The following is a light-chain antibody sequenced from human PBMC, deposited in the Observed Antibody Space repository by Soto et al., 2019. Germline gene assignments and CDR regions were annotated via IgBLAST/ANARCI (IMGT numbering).Light chain of an antibody. Sequence: DIVITQSPVSLPVTPGEPASISCRSSQSLLHSNGYNYLDWYLQKPGQSPQLLIYLGSNRASGVPDRFSGSGSGTDFTLKISRVEADDVGVYYCMQALQTSITFGQGTRLEIK. CDR1: QSLLHSNGYNY. CDR2: LGS. V-gene: IGKV2-28*01. CDR3: MQALQTSIT. J-gene: IGKJ5*01.